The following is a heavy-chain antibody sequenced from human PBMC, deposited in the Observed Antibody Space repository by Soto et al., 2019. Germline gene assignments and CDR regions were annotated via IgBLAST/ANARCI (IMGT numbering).Heavy chain of an antibody. D-gene: IGHD4-17*01. CDR2: IYPGDSDT. J-gene: IGHJ6*02. CDR1: GYRFTRYW. V-gene: IGHV5-51*01. CDR3: ARLKSDYGDYGLLYYYGMDV. Sequence: VESLKLSCRRSGYRFTRYWIGLVRQEPGKGLEWMGIIYPGDSDTRYSPSFQGQVTISADKSISTAYLQWSSLKASDTAMYYCARLKSDYGDYGLLYYYGMDVWGQGTKVPVSS.